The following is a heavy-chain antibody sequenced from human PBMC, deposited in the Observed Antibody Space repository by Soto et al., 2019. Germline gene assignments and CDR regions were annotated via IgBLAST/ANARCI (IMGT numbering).Heavy chain of an antibody. V-gene: IGHV3-11*06. CDR1: GFTFSDYY. Sequence: GGSLRLSCAASGFTFSDYYMSWIRQAPGKGLEWVSYISSSSSYTNYADSVKGRFTISRDNAKNSLYLQMNSLRAEDTAVYYCASRTRRPSEVDYWGQGTLVTVSS. CDR3: ASRTRRPSEVDY. D-gene: IGHD1-1*01. J-gene: IGHJ4*02. CDR2: ISSSSSYT.